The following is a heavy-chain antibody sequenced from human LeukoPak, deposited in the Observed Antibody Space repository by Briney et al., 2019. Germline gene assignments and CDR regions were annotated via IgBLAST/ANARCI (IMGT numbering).Heavy chain of an antibody. V-gene: IGHV3-33*01. Sequence: GRSLRLSCAASGFTFSSFGMHWVRQAPGKGLEWVAVIWYDGTNKYYADSVKGRFTISRDNSRNTPYLQMNSLRAEDTAVYYCARDAPAGYCSGGSCYSWFDPWGQGTLVTVSS. CDR1: GFTFSSFG. J-gene: IGHJ5*02. CDR2: IWYDGTNK. D-gene: IGHD2-15*01. CDR3: ARDAPAGYCSGGSCYSWFDP.